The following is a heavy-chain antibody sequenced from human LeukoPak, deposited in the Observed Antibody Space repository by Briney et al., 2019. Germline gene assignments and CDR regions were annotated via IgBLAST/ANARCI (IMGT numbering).Heavy chain of an antibody. CDR3: ARRCSSSSCPFEY. Sequence: GESLKISCKGSGYSFTSHWISWVRQMPGKGLEWMGRIDPSDSYTNYSPSFQGHVTISADKSISTAYLQWSSLKASDTAMYYCARRCSSSSCPFEYWGQGTLVTVSS. V-gene: IGHV5-10-1*01. J-gene: IGHJ4*02. CDR2: IDPSDSYT. CDR1: GYSFTSHW. D-gene: IGHD2-2*01.